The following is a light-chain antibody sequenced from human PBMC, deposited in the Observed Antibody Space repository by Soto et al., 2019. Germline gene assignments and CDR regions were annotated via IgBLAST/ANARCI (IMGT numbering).Light chain of an antibody. CDR3: SSYAGSNNLL. CDR1: SSDVGAYKY. Sequence: QSVLTQPPSASGSPGQSVTISCTGTSSDVGAYKYVSWYRHHPGKAPKLMIYEVSKRPSGVPDRFSGSKSANTASLTVSGLQAEDEADYYCSSYAGSNNLLFGGGTKLTVL. CDR2: EVS. J-gene: IGLJ2*01. V-gene: IGLV2-8*01.